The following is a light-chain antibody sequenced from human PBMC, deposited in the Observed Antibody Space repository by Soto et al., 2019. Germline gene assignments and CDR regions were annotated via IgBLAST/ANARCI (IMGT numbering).Light chain of an antibody. V-gene: IGKV3-15*01. CDR1: QGIRDT. CDR2: DTS. CDR3: LQCSYWTIT. Sequence: EIVMTQSPATLSVSPGEGATLSFRASQGIRDTLAWYQQKPGQTPRLLIYDTSIRATGVPARFSGSRSGAEFTITISRLQYEDFVVYYCLQCSYWTITFGQGTRLEIK. J-gene: IGKJ5*01.